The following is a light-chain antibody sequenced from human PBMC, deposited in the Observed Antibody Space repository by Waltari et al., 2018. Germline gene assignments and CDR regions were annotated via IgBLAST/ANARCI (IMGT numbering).Light chain of an antibody. Sequence: YVLTQPPSVSVAPGKTARLTCGGDKIGSKSEKWYQQKPGQAPVLVMFYDSDRPSEIPERFSGSNSGNTATLTISWVEAGDEADYHCQVWDDVTDSGVFGGGTKLTVL. V-gene: IGLV3-21*04. CDR1: KIGSKS. J-gene: IGLJ3*02. CDR3: QVWDDVTDSGV. CDR2: YDS.